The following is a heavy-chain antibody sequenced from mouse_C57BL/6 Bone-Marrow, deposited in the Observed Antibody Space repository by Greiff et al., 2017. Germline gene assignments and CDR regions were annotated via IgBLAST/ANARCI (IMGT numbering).Heavy chain of an antibody. J-gene: IGHJ1*03. V-gene: IGHV1-58*01. D-gene: IGHD1-1*01. CDR2: IYIGNGYT. Sequence: EVQLQESGAELVKMSCKTSVYTFTSYGINWVKQRPGQGLEWIGCIYIGNGYTEYNEKFKGKATLTSDTSSSTAYMQLSTLTSEASAIYFCARSYGSCPYWYFDVWGTGTTVTVSS. CDR3: ARSYGSCPYWYFDV. CDR1: VYTFTSYG.